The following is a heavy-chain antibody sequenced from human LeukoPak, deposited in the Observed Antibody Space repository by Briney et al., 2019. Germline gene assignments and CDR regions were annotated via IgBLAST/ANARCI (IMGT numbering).Heavy chain of an antibody. CDR1: GGSISSGGYY. Sequence: SETLSLTCTVSGGSISSGGYYWSWIRQHPGKGLEWIGYIYYSGSTYYNPSLKSRVTISVDTSKNQFSLKLSSVTAVDTAVYYCARGYCSGGSCYSGFDPWGQGTLVTVSS. CDR3: ARGYCSGGSCYSGFDP. V-gene: IGHV4-31*03. CDR2: IYYSGST. D-gene: IGHD2-15*01. J-gene: IGHJ5*02.